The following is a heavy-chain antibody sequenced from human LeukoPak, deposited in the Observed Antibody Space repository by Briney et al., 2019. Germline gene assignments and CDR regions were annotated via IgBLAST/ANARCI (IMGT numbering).Heavy chain of an antibody. V-gene: IGHV3-30*04. Sequence: GGSLRLSCAASGFTFSSYAIHWVRQAPGKGLEWVAVTVFDESNEYYADSVKGRFTISRDNSKNTVYLQMSGLRPEDTAVYYCARAPGGRSWYYFDYWGQGTLVTVSS. CDR2: TVFDESNE. J-gene: IGHJ4*02. D-gene: IGHD6-13*01. CDR3: ARAPGGRSWYYFDY. CDR1: GFTFSSYA.